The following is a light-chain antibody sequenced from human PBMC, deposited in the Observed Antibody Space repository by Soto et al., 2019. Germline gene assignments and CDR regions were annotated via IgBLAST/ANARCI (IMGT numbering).Light chain of an antibody. Sequence: QAVVTQEPSLTVSPGGTVTLTCGSSTGAVTSGHYPYWFQQKPGQAPRTLIYDTSKKHFWTPARFSGSLLGGKAALTLSGAQPGDEADYYCLLSYSGARPYVFXAGTKLTVL. V-gene: IGLV7-46*01. CDR2: DTS. J-gene: IGLJ1*01. CDR3: LLSYSGARPYV. CDR1: TGAVTSGHY.